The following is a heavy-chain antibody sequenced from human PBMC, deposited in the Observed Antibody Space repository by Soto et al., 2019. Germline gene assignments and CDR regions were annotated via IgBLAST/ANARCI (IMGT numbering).Heavy chain of an antibody. CDR2: ISAYNGNT. J-gene: IGHJ6*02. Sequence: ASVKVSCKASGYTFTSYGISWVRQAPGQGLEWMGWISAYNGNTNYAQKLQGRVTMTTDTSTSTAYMELRSLRSDDTAVYYCARGGGGLIPHYYYYYYGMDVWGQGTTVTVSS. D-gene: IGHD5-12*01. V-gene: IGHV1-18*04. CDR3: ARGGGGLIPHYYYYYYGMDV. CDR1: GYTFTSYG.